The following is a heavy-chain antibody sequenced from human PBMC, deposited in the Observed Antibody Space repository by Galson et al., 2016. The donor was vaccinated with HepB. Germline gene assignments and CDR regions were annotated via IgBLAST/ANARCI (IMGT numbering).Heavy chain of an antibody. CDR3: ARAGVSNWPDFDF. D-gene: IGHD6-13*01. CDR2: IWFDGTYK. CDR1: GFHFSGYG. J-gene: IGHJ4*02. Sequence: SLRLSCAASGFHFSGYGMHWVRQAPGKGLEWVALIWFDGTYKYYADSVRGRFTISRDDSMNTVFLQMESLRAEDTAVYYWARAGVSNWPDFDFWGQGALVTVSS. V-gene: IGHV3-33*01.